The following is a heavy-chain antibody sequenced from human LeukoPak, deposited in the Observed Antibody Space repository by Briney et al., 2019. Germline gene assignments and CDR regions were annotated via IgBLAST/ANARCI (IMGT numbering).Heavy chain of an antibody. CDR1: GFTFSSYS. V-gene: IGHV3-21*01. CDR2: ISSSSSYI. CDR3: ARLNSIAGGLDY. Sequence: GGSLRLSCAASGFTFSSYSMNWVRQAPGKWLEWVSSISSSSSYIYYADSVKGRFTISRDNAKNSLYLQMNSLRAEDTAVYYCARLNSIAGGLDYWGQGTLVTVSS. D-gene: IGHD6-6*01. J-gene: IGHJ4*02.